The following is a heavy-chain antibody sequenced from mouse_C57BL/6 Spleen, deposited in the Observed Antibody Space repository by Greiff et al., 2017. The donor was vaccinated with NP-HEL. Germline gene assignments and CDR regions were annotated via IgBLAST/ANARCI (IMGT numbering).Heavy chain of an antibody. D-gene: IGHD2-3*01. V-gene: IGHV10-1*01. CDR1: GFSFNTYA. J-gene: IGHJ2*01. CDR2: VRSKSNNYAT. Sequence: GGGLVQPKGSLNLSCAAFGFSFNTYAMIWVRQAPGKGLEWVARVRSKSNNYATYYVDSVKDRFTISSDDSESMLYLQMNNVKADDTAMYYCVRDGFLDYWGQGTTLTVSA. CDR3: VRDGFLDY.